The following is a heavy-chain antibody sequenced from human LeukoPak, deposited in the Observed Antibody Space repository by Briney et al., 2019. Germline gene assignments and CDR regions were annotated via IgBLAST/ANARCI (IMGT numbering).Heavy chain of an antibody. CDR1: GYTFTGYY. D-gene: IGHD3-9*01. CDR2: IIPIFGTA. J-gene: IGHJ4*02. CDR3: ASVGRDFLTGYYDY. Sequence: SVKVSCKASGYTFTGYYMHWVRQAPGQGLEWMGGIIPIFGTANYAQKFQGRVTITADESTSTAYMELSSLRSEDTAVYYCASVGRDFLTGYYDYWGQGTLVTVSS. V-gene: IGHV1-69*13.